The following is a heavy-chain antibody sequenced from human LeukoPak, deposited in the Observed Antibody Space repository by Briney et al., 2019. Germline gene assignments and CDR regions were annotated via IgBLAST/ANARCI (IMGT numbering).Heavy chain of an antibody. J-gene: IGHJ4*02. CDR2: ISGSGGST. V-gene: IGHV3-23*01. CDR1: GFTFSSYA. Sequence: GGSLRLSCAASGFTFSSYAMSWVRQAPGKGLEWVSAISGSGGSTYYADSVKGRFTISRDNSKNTVYLQMNSLRAEDTAVYYCAKDALSQYDSTGSFDYWGQGTLVTVSS. CDR3: AKDALSQYDSTGSFDY. D-gene: IGHD3-22*01.